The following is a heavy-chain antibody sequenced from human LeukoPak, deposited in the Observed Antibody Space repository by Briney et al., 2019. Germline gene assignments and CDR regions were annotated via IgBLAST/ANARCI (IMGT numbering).Heavy chain of an antibody. J-gene: IGHJ4*02. CDR3: AKQVVAGYYFDY. V-gene: IGHV3-23*01. CDR2: ISGSGGST. CDR1: GFTFSSCA. D-gene: IGHD2-15*01. Sequence: GGSLRLSCAASGFTFSSCAMSWVRQAPGKGLEWVSAISGSGGSTYYADSVKGRFTISRGNSKNTLYLQMNSLRAEDTAVYYCAKQVVAGYYFDYWGQGTLVTVSS.